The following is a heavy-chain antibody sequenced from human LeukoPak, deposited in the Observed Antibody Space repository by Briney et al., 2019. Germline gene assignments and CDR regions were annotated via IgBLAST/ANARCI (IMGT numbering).Heavy chain of an antibody. Sequence: GGSLRLSCAASGFSVSSFWMSWVRQAPGKGLEWVANIKQDGSEKEYVDSVKGRFTISRDNSKNTLYLQMNSLRAEDTAVYYCARGGNYGGNPGYFDYWGQGTLVTVSS. J-gene: IGHJ4*02. CDR2: IKQDGSEK. D-gene: IGHD4-23*01. CDR3: ARGGNYGGNPGYFDY. V-gene: IGHV3-7*01. CDR1: GFSVSSFW.